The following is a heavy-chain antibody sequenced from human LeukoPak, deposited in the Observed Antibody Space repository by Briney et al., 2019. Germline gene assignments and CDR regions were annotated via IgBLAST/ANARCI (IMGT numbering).Heavy chain of an antibody. CDR3: ARDLRRRYYYDSSGYPPGGMDV. J-gene: IGHJ6*02. Sequence: ASVKVSCKASGYTFTGYYMHWVRQAPGQGLEWMGWINPNSGGTNYAQKFQGRVTMTRDTSISTAYMELSRLGSDDTAVYYCARDLRRRYYYDSSGYPPGGMDVWGQGTTVTVSS. CDR1: GYTFTGYY. V-gene: IGHV1-2*02. CDR2: INPNSGGT. D-gene: IGHD3-22*01.